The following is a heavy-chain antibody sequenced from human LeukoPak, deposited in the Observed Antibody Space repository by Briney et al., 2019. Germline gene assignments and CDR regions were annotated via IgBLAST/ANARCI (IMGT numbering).Heavy chain of an antibody. CDR3: ARASAQKALILTGYYRQDYYFDY. Sequence: GGSLRLSCAASGFTFSSYSMNWVRQAPGKGLEWVSYISSSSSTIYYADSVKGRFTISRDNAKNSLYLQMNSLRAEDTAVYYCARASAQKALILTGYYRQDYYFDYWGQGTLVTVSS. CDR2: ISSSSSTI. V-gene: IGHV3-48*01. D-gene: IGHD3-9*01. J-gene: IGHJ4*02. CDR1: GFTFSSYS.